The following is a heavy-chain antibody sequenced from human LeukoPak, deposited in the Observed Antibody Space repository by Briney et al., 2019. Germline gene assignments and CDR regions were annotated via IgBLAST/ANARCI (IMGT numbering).Heavy chain of an antibody. J-gene: IGHJ3*02. CDR1: GGTFSSYA. CDR2: IIPIFGTA. CDR3: AREHDYGDPHDAFDI. V-gene: IGHV1-69*13. Sequence: ASVKVSCKASGGTFSSYAISWVRQAPGQGLEWMGGIIPIFGTANYAQKFQGRVTITADESTSTAYMELSSLRSEDTAVYYCAREHDYGDPHDAFDIWGQGTMVTVSS. D-gene: IGHD4-17*01.